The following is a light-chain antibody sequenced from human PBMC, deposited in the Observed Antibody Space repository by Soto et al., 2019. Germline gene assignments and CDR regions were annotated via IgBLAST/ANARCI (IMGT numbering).Light chain of an antibody. V-gene: IGLV1-44*01. Sequence: QAVVTQPPSASGTPGQGVTISCSGGYSNIGINTVNWYHQVPGTAPKLLIFNNNQRPSGVLDRFSGSTSGTSASLTISGLQSEDEADYYCATWDDSLNGVIFGGGTKVTVL. CDR3: ATWDDSLNGVI. J-gene: IGLJ2*01. CDR1: YSNIGINT. CDR2: NNN.